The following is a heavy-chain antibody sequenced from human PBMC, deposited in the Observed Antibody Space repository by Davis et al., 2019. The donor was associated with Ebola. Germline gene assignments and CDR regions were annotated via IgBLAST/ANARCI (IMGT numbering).Heavy chain of an antibody. D-gene: IGHD5-18*01. CDR3: ARDPRYSFGYWYFDL. Sequence: SVKVSCKASGGTFSSYAINWMRQAPGQGLEWMGRIIPIVGTVNYAQKFQGRVTITADKSTRTAYMELSSLRSEDTAMYYCARDPRYSFGYWYFDLWGRGTLVTVSS. CDR1: GGTFSSYA. J-gene: IGHJ2*01. V-gene: IGHV1-69*04. CDR2: IIPIVGTV.